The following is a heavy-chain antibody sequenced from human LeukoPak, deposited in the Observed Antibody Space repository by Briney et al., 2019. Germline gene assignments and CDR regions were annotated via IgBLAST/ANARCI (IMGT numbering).Heavy chain of an antibody. V-gene: IGHV4-4*07. J-gene: IGHJ4*02. CDR3: ARMCHQ. CDR2: IYLGGST. CDR1: GRSMNSDY. Sequence: SETLSLTCTVSGRSMNSDYWTWLRQPAGKGLEWIGLIYLGGSTNYNPSLKSRVTMSLDPSKNQFSLELRSVTAADTAVYYFARMCHQRGQGALVIVSS.